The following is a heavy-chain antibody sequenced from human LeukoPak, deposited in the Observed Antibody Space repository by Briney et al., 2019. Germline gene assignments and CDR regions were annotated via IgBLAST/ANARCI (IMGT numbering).Heavy chain of an antibody. CDR1: GYTFTSYG. Sequence: GASVKVSCKASGYTFTSYGISWVRQAPGQGLEWMGWISAYNGNTNYAQKLQGRVTMTTDTSTSTAYMELSRLRSDDTAVYYCARGGVVVVAVPGEKGNWFDPWGQGTLVTVSS. D-gene: IGHD2-15*01. CDR3: ARGGVVVVAVPGEKGNWFDP. CDR2: ISAYNGNT. J-gene: IGHJ5*02. V-gene: IGHV1-18*01.